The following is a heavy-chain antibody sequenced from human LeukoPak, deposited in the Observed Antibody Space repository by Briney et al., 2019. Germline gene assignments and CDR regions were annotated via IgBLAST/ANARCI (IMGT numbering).Heavy chain of an antibody. CDR2: ISGSGGST. V-gene: IGHV3-23*01. CDR3: VRGEGYNWNYVGSAQNYGMDV. D-gene: IGHD1-7*01. Sequence: GGSLRLSCAASGFTFSSYAMSWVRQAPGKGLEWVSAISGSGGSTYYADSVKGRFTISRDNSKNTLYLQMNSLRSEDTAVYYCVRGEGYNWNYVGSAQNYGMDVWGQGTTVTVSS. CDR1: GFTFSSYA. J-gene: IGHJ6*02.